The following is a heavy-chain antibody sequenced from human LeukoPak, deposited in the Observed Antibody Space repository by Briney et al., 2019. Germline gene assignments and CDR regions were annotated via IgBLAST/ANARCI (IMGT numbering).Heavy chain of an antibody. V-gene: IGHV1-2*02. CDR2: SNPNNGGT. CDR1: GYIFTGYY. Sequence: ASVKVSCKAFGYIFTGYYKHWVRQAPGQGLEWMGWSNPNNGGTNYAQKFQGRVTMTRDTSISTAYMELSRLRSDDTAVYYCARGYAHYYDSSGYYVFDYWGQGTLVTVSS. CDR3: ARGYAHYYDSSGYYVFDY. D-gene: IGHD3-22*01. J-gene: IGHJ4*02.